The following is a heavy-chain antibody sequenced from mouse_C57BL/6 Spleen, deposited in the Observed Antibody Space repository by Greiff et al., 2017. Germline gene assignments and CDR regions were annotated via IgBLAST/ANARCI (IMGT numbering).Heavy chain of an antibody. Sequence: QVQLQQSGTELVKPGASVKLSCKASGYTFTGYWMHWVKQRPGQGLEWLGNINPSTGGTNYNEKFKSKATLTVDKSSSTAYMQLSSLSSEDSAVYYCESYAYGSSYAMDYWGQGTSVTVSS. CDR2: INPSTGGT. CDR3: ESYAYGSSYAMDY. CDR1: GYTFTGYW. D-gene: IGHD1-1*01. J-gene: IGHJ4*01. V-gene: IGHV1-53*01.